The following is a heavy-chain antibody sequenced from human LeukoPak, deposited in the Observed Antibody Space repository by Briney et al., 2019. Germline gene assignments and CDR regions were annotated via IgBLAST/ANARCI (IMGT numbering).Heavy chain of an antibody. V-gene: IGHV4-4*09. J-gene: IGHJ4*02. CDR2: IYTSGST. Sequence: SETLSLTCTVSGSISGYYWSWIRQPPGKGLEWIGYIYTSGSTNYNPSLESRVTISVDTSKNQFSLDLSSVTAADTAVYYCARDGGGYDLEYWGRGTLVTVSS. CDR3: ARDGGGYDLEY. CDR1: GSISGYY. D-gene: IGHD5-12*01.